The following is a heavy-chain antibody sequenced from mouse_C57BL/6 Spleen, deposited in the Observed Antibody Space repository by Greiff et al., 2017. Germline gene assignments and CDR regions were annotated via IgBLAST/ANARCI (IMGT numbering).Heavy chain of an antibody. D-gene: IGHD4-1*01. J-gene: IGHJ2*01. CDR3: ARGGGTGILDY. CDR1: GFTFSDYY. V-gene: IGHV5-16*01. CDR2: INYDGSST. Sequence: EVQLVESEGGLVQPGSSMKLSCTASGFTFSDYYMAWVRQVPEKGLEWVANINYDGSSTYYLDSLKSRFIISRDNAKNILYLQMSSLKSEDTATYYCARGGGTGILDYWGQGTTLTVS.